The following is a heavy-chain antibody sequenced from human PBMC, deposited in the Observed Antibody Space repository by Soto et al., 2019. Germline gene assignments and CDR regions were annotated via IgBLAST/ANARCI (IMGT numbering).Heavy chain of an antibody. CDR3: VRLIGNSWLDS. V-gene: IGHV4-31*08. CDR2: IYYSGTT. CDR1: GGSISSGGYY. D-gene: IGHD2-8*01. J-gene: IGHJ5*01. Sequence: SETLSLTCTVSGGSISSGGYYWSWIRQHPGKGLEWIGYIYYSGTTNYNPSLNSRITINPDTSNNQFSLHLSSVTPDDTAVYYCVRLIGNSWLDSWGQGTPVTVSS.